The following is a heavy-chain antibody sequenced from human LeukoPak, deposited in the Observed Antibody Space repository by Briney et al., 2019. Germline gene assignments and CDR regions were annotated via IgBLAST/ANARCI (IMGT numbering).Heavy chain of an antibody. CDR3: ASLYSTYY. D-gene: IGHD6-13*01. Sequence: GGSLRLSCAASGPTFNSYALTWVRQAPGKGLEWVSGISSDGGTTYYADSVKGRSAISRDNSKNTLYLQMNSLRAEDTALYYCASLYSTYYWGQGTLVTVSS. V-gene: IGHV3-23*01. CDR2: ISSDGGTT. CDR1: GPTFNSYA. J-gene: IGHJ4*02.